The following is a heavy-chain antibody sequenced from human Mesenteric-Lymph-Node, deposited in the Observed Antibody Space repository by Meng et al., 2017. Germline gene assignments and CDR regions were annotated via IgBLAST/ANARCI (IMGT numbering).Heavy chain of an antibody. CDR1: GGTFSSYA. CDR3: ARGRGGSYGLSRFDP. D-gene: IGHD1-26*01. J-gene: IGHJ5*02. CDR2: INPSGGST. Sequence: ASVKVSCKASGGTFSSYAISWVRQAPGQGLEWMGIINPSGGSTSYAQKFQGRVTMTRDTSTSTVYMELSSLRSEDTAVYYCARGRGGSYGLSRFDPWGQGTLVTVSS. V-gene: IGHV1-46*01.